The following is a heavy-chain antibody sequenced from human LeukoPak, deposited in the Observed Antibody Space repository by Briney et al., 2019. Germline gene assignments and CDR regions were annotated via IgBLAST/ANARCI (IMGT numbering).Heavy chain of an antibody. CDR3: AKDPMIVVVTTFDY. CDR2: ISGSGGST. D-gene: IGHD3-22*01. CDR1: GFTFSSYA. J-gene: IGHJ4*02. Sequence: GGSLRLSCAASGFTFSSYAMSWVRQAPGKGLEWVSAISGSGGSTYYADSVKGRFTISRDNSKNTLYLQMNSLRAEDTAVYYRAKDPMIVVVTTFDYWGQGTLVTVSS. V-gene: IGHV3-23*01.